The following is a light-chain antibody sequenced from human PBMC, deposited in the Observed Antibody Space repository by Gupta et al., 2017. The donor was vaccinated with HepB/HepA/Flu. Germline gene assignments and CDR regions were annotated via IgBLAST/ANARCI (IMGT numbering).Light chain of an antibody. J-gene: IGLJ3*02. CDR3: QGWDSFTDHHVV. Sequence: SYVLTQPPSVSVAPGKTASITCAGNDIGSKSVHWYQQKPGQAPLLVVYGDSDRPSGIPDRFSGSNSGNTATLTISRVEAGDEADYSCQGWDSFTDHHVVFGGGTKLTVL. CDR1: DIGSKS. V-gene: IGLV3-21*03. CDR2: GDS.